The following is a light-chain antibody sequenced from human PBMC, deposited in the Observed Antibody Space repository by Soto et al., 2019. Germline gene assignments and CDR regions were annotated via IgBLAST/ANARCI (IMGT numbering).Light chain of an antibody. J-gene: IGLJ1*01. Sequence: QSVLTQPASVSGSPGQSITISCTGTSSDVGAYTSVSWYQHHPGKAPKVMIYEVNKRPSGISNRFSGSKSVNTASLTISGLQPEDEAHYYCSSYTSDNRDYVFGTGTKVTV. V-gene: IGLV2-14*01. CDR3: SSYTSDNRDYV. CDR2: EVN. CDR1: SSDVGAYTS.